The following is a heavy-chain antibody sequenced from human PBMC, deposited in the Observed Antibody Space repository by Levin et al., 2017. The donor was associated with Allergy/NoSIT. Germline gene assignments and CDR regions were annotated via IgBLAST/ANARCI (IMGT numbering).Heavy chain of an antibody. CDR1: GFTFNNYA. V-gene: IGHV3-30-3*01. Sequence: LTCAASGFTFNNYAMHWVRQAPGKGLEWVAVISYDGTNKYYADSVKGRFTISRDNSQNTLYLQMNSLRAEDTAVYYCARARSGYYNGVDYWGQGTLVTVSS. CDR2: ISYDGTNK. J-gene: IGHJ4*02. CDR3: ARARSGYYNGVDY. D-gene: IGHD3-3*01.